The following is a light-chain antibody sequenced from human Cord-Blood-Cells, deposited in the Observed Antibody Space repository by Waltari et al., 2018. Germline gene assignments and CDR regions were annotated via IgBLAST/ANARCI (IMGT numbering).Light chain of an antibody. CDR3: QQYNNWPYT. Sequence: EIVMTQSPATLSVSPGARATLSCRASQSVSSNLAWYQQQPGQAPRLLIYGAATRATGIPARFSGSGSGTEFTLTISSLQSEDFAVYYCQQYNNWPYTFGQRTKLEIK. CDR2: GAA. V-gene: IGKV3-15*01. CDR1: QSVSSN. J-gene: IGKJ2*01.